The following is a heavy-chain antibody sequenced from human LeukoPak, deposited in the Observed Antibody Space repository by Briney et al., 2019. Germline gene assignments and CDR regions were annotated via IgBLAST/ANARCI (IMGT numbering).Heavy chain of an antibody. CDR1: GGSFSGYY. J-gene: IGHJ6*02. CDR3: AADRDHYYDSSGYLYYYYGMDV. D-gene: IGHD3-22*01. CDR2: INHSGST. V-gene: IGHV4-34*01. Sequence: SETLSLTCAVYGGSFSGYYWSWIRQPPGKGLEWIGEINHSGSTNYNPSLKSRVTISVDTSKNQFSLKLSSVTAADTAVYYCAADRDHYYDSSGYLYYYYGMDVWGQGTTVTVSS.